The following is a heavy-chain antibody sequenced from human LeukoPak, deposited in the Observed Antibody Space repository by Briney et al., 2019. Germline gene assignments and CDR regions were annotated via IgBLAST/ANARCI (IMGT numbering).Heavy chain of an antibody. J-gene: IGHJ5*02. CDR3: ARVGTYYYGSGPSGWFDP. V-gene: IGHV4-59*01. CDR1: GGSISSYY. CDR2: IYYSGST. Sequence: SETLSLTCTVSGGSISSYYWSWIRQPSGKGQEWIGYIYYSGSTNYNPSLKSRVTISVDTSKNQFSLKLSSVTAADTAVYYCARVGTYYYGSGPSGWFDPWGQGTLVTVSS. D-gene: IGHD3-10*01.